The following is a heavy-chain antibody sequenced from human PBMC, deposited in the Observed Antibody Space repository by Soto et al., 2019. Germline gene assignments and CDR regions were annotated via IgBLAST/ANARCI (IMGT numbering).Heavy chain of an antibody. J-gene: IGHJ4*02. V-gene: IGHV1-69*06. CDR2: IIPVFGTP. Sequence: ASVKVSCKASGYSFSSHAITWVRQAPGQGLEWMGGIIPVFGTPSYAQKFQGRVTISADKSTNTSYLELRSLRSEDTAVYYCARGGALSTSWYWGDGLDSWGQGTQVTVS. CDR1: GYSFSSHA. D-gene: IGHD6-13*01. CDR3: ARGGALSTSWYWGDGLDS.